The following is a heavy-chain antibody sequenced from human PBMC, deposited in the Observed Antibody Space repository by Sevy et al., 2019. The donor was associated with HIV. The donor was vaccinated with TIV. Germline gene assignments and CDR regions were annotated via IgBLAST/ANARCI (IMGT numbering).Heavy chain of an antibody. V-gene: IGHV3-21*01. D-gene: IGHD1-20*01. CDR1: EFTFSTYA. CDR2: ISSSSNYI. CDR3: AKRLVSWDGMDV. Sequence: GGSLRLSCAASEFTFSTYAMNWVRQAPGKGLEWVSFISSSSNYIYYEDSVKGRFTISRDNAKNLLYLQMNSLRAEDTAVYYCAKRLVSWDGMDVWGQGTTVTVSS. J-gene: IGHJ6*02.